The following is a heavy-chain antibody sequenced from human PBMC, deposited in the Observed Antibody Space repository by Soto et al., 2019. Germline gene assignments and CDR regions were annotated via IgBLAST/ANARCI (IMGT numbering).Heavy chain of an antibody. CDR3: ARRGGGDYLFDS. Sequence: QLQLQESGPGLVKPSETLSLTCSVSGDSISTSNYYWGWIRQPPVKGLEWIGHLFYIGGTYYNPSLKSLVSSSVDTSKNEFSLKLTSITAADTAIYFCARRGGGDYLFDSWGQGILVTVSS. CDR2: LFYIGGT. D-gene: IGHD4-17*01. J-gene: IGHJ4*02. V-gene: IGHV4-39*07. CDR1: GDSISTSNYY.